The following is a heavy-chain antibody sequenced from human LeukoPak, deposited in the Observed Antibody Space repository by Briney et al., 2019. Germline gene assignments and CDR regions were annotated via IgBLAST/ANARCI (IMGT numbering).Heavy chain of an antibody. CDR2: MNPNSGNT. D-gene: IGHD6-19*01. CDR1: GYTFTSYD. Sequence: GASVKVSCKASGYTFTSYDINWVRQATGQGLEWMGWMNPNSGNTGYAQKFQGRVTMTRNTSISAAYMELSSLRSEDTAVYYCARNEEQYSSGWFYYWGQGTLVTVSS. J-gene: IGHJ4*02. V-gene: IGHV1-8*01. CDR3: ARNEEQYSSGWFYY.